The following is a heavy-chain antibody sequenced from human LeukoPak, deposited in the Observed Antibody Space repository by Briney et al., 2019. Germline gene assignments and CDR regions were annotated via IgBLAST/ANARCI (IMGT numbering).Heavy chain of an antibody. D-gene: IGHD6-19*01. CDR3: ARRAVAGTYYYYMDV. V-gene: IGHV1-2*02. Sequence: ASVKVSCKASGGTFSSYAISWVRQAPGQGLEWMGWIHPNSGGTNYAQKFQGRVTMTRDTSISTAYMELSSLRSDDTAVYYCARRAVAGTYYYYMDVWGKGTTVTVSS. J-gene: IGHJ6*03. CDR2: IHPNSGGT. CDR1: GGTFSSYA.